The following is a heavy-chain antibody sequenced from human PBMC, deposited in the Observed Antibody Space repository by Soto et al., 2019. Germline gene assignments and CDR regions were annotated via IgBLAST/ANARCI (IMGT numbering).Heavy chain of an antibody. CDR1: FTFSSHW. Sequence: FTFSSHWMHWVRQAPGKGLVWVSHIGPDGTTTRDADSVQGRFTISRDNARNTLYLQMDSLRDEDTAVYYCARDNNWSYDYWGQGILVTV. CDR2: IGPDGTTT. CDR3: ARDNNWSYDY. D-gene: IGHD1-1*01. J-gene: IGHJ4*02. V-gene: IGHV3-74*01.